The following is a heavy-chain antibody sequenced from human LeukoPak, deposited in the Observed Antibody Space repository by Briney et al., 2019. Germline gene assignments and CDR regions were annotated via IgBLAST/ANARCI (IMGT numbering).Heavy chain of an antibody. CDR3: ARAVSRAGGAFDI. J-gene: IGHJ3*02. Sequence: ASVKVSCKASGYTFTGYYMHWVRQAPGQGLEWMGWINPNSGGTNYAQKFQGWVTMTRDTSISTAYMELSRLRSDDTAVYYCARAVSRAGGAFDIWGQGTMVTVSS. CDR1: GYTFTGYY. V-gene: IGHV1-2*04. CDR2: INPNSGGT. D-gene: IGHD2/OR15-2a*01.